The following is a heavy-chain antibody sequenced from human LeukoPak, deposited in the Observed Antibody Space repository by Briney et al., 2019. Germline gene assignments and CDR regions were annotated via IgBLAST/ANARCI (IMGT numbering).Heavy chain of an antibody. J-gene: IGHJ4*02. CDR3: ASGTASYY. CDR1: RFTFSSYW. V-gene: IGHV3-74*01. Sequence: GGSLRLSCAPSRFTFSSYWMHCVRPVPGKGLVWVSRIKGDGTSTSYADSVKGRFTISRDNAKNTLYLQMNSLRAEDTAVYYCASGTASYYWGQGTLVTVSS. CDR2: IKGDGTST.